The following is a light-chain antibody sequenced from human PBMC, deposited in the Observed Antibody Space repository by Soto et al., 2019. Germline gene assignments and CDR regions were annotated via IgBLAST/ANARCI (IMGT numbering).Light chain of an antibody. J-gene: IGKJ1*01. CDR2: AAS. V-gene: IGKV1-9*01. CDR3: QQLNSYPRT. CDR1: QGISSY. Sequence: TQLTHSPSSLPASVLRRFAIXXPASQGISSYLAWYQQKPGKAPKXLIYAASTLQSGVPSRFSGSGSGTDFTLTISSLQPEDFATYYCQQLNSYPRTFGQGTKVDIK.